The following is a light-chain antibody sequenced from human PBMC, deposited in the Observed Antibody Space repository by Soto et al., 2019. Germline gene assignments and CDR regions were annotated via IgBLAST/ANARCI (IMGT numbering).Light chain of an antibody. J-gene: IGKJ1*01. CDR3: QQYGSPPWA. CDR2: AAS. V-gene: IGKV3-20*01. Sequence: IVLTQSPGTLSLSPGERATLSCRASQSVGSNFLAWYQQKRGQAPRILIYAASNRASGIPDRFSGSGSGSDFTLTIRRLEPEDFAVYYCQQYGSPPWAFGQGTRVE. CDR1: QSVGSNF.